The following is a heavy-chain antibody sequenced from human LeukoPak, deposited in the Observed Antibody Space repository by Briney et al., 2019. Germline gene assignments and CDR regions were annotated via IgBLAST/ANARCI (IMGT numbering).Heavy chain of an antibody. D-gene: IGHD5/OR15-5a*01. V-gene: IGHV4-59*01. CDR3: VCVSLRQEGLSFDY. CDR1: GGSISSYY. Sequence: SETLSLTCTVSGGSISSYYWSWIRQPPGKGLEWIGYIYYSGSTNYYPSLKSRVTISVDTSKNQFSLKLSSVTAADTAVYYCVCVSLRQEGLSFDYWGQGTLVTVSS. J-gene: IGHJ4*02. CDR2: IYYSGST.